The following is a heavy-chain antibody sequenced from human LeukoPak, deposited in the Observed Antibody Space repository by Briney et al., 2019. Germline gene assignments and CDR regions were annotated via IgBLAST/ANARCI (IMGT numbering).Heavy chain of an antibody. Sequence: GASVKVSCKASGYTLTGYYMHWVRQAPGQGLEWMGWINPNSGGTNYAQKFQGRVTMTRDTSISTAYMELSRLRSDDTAVYYCAVHSSGWYWFDPWGQGTLVTVSS. CDR2: INPNSGGT. CDR1: GYTLTGYY. J-gene: IGHJ5*02. V-gene: IGHV1-2*02. CDR3: AVHSSGWYWFDP. D-gene: IGHD6-19*01.